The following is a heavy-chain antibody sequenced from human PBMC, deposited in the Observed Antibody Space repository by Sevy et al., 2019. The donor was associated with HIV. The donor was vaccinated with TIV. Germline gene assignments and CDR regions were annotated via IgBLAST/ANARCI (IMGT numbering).Heavy chain of an antibody. Sequence: ASVKVSCKASGYTFTSYGISWVRQAPGQGLEWMGWISAYNGNTNYAQKLQGRVTMTTDTSTSTAYMELRSLRSDDTVVYYCARDHGSAKGDAFDIWGQGTMVTVSS. CDR2: ISAYNGNT. CDR1: GYTFTSYG. J-gene: IGHJ3*02. V-gene: IGHV1-18*01. CDR3: ARDHGSAKGDAFDI. D-gene: IGHD3-10*01.